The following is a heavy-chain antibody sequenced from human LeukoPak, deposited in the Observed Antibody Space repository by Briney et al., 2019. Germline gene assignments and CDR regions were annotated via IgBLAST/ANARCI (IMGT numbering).Heavy chain of an antibody. V-gene: IGHV3-48*04. J-gene: IGHJ6*03. Sequence: GGSLRLSCATSGFSFNRRGMNWVRHPPGKGLEWVSYISPRSETIYYAESVKGRFTVSRDDSKDSLYLQMHTLRAEDTAVYYRARIDGPTVFTYYMDLWGKGTTVTVAS. CDR3: ARIDGPTVFTYYMDL. CDR1: GFSFNRRG. D-gene: IGHD3-16*01. CDR2: ISPRSETI.